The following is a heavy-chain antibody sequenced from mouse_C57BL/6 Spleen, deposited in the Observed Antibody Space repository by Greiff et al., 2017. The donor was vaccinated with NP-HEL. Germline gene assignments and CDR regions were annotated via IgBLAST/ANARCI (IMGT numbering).Heavy chain of an antibody. J-gene: IGHJ4*01. V-gene: IGHV1-54*01. D-gene: IGHD3-2*01. Sequence: QVQLKQSGAELVRPGTSVKVSCKASGYAFTNYLIEWVKQRPGQGLEWIGVIYPGSGGNNYNEKFKGKATLTADKSSSTAYMQLSSLTSEDAAVYFCAIDSSGYAMDYWGQGTSVTVSA. CDR2: IYPGSGGN. CDR3: AIDSSGYAMDY. CDR1: GYAFTNYL.